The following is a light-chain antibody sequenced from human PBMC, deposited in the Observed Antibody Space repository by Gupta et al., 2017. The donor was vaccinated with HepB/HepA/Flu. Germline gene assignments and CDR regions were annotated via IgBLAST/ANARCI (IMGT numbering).Light chain of an antibody. CDR2: GAS. CDR3: QQYNNWPWT. J-gene: IGKJ1*01. V-gene: IGKV3-15*01. Sequence: EIVMTQSPATLSVSPGERVAFSCRASQDVHTNLAWMQQKPGQAPNVLSYGASARATGVPARFIGSGSRTEFTITITSLQSEDFAVYVCQQYNNWPWTFGQGTKVEI. CDR1: QDVHTN.